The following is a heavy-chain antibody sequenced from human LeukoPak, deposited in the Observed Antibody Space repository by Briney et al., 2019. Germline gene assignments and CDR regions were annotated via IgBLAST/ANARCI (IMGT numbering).Heavy chain of an antibody. CDR3: ARITSADTAMDGLDY. J-gene: IGHJ4*02. Sequence: ASVKVSCKASGYTFTGYYMHWVRQAPGQGLEWMGWINPNSGGTNYAQKFQGRVTMTRDTSISTAYMELSRLRSDDTAVYYCARITSADTAMDGLDYWGQGTLVTVSS. CDR1: GYTFTGYY. V-gene: IGHV1-2*02. D-gene: IGHD5-18*01. CDR2: INPNSGGT.